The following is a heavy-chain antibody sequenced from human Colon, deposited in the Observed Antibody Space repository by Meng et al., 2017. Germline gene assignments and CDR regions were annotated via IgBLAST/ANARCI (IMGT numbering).Heavy chain of an antibody. Sequence: VQLGRSGGGLVPPGVSRRLACKVSGFTFSKYWMSWARQAPGKGLEWVGNIKQDGTEKNYVESVKGRFTISRDNAKNSLYLQINSLRAEDTAVYYCRGYRYWGQGTLVTVSS. CDR1: GFTFSKYW. V-gene: IGHV3-7*01. CDR3: RGYRY. CDR2: IKQDGTEK. D-gene: IGHD3-16*02. J-gene: IGHJ4*02.